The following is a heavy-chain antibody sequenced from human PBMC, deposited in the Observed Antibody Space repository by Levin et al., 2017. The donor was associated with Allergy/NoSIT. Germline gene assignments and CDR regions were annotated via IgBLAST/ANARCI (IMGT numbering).Heavy chain of an antibody. CDR2: ISGSGYRT. CDR3: AKEMGYGDPGPRAFDH. Sequence: GESLKISCAASGLTFSSYAMSWVRQAPGKGQEWVSGISGSGYRTHYADSVKGRFTISRDNSKNTLYLQMNSLRADDTAVYYCAKEMGYGDPGPRAFDHWGQGTLVTVSS. CDR1: GLTFSSYA. V-gene: IGHV3-23*01. J-gene: IGHJ4*02. D-gene: IGHD4-17*01.